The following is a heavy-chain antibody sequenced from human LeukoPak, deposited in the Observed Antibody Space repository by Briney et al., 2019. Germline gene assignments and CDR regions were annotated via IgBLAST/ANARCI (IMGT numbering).Heavy chain of an antibody. CDR2: INAGNGNT. Sequence: ASVKVSCKASGYTFTSYAMHWVRQAPGQRLEWMGWINAGNGNTKYSQKFQGRVTMTTDTSTSTAYMELRSLRSDDTAVYYCARDPVGRSWFDPWGQGTLVTVSS. CDR3: ARDPVGRSWFDP. D-gene: IGHD1-26*01. J-gene: IGHJ5*02. CDR1: GYTFTSYA. V-gene: IGHV1-3*01.